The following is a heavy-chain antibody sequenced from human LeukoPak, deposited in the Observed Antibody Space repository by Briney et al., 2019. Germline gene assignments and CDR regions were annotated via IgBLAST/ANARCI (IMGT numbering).Heavy chain of an antibody. CDR3: ARGRAARGPGWFDP. CDR2: DDWDDDK. J-gene: IGHJ5*02. V-gene: IGHV2-70*11. CDR1: GFSLSTPGTC. Sequence: GPRLLKATSTLTLTCSFTGFSLSTPGTCVRWILQPPGKAVEWLAGDDWDDDKCYTTSLKTRLTISKDTSKSLVVLTSANVDPVDTARYYCARGRAARGPGWFDPWGQGTLVTVSS. D-gene: IGHD6-6*01.